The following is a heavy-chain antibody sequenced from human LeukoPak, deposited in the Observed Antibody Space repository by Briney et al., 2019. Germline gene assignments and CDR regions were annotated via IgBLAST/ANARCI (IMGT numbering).Heavy chain of an antibody. CDR3: AKGGMGELSPLVDY. J-gene: IGHJ4*02. D-gene: IGHD3-16*02. CDR1: GFTFSSYS. Sequence: PGGSLRLSCAASGFTFSSYSLNWVRQAPGKGLEWVSLISWDGGSTYYADSVKGRFTISRDNSKNSLYLQMNSLRTEDTALYYCAKGGMGELSPLVDYWGQGTLVTVSS. CDR2: ISWDGGST. V-gene: IGHV3-43*01.